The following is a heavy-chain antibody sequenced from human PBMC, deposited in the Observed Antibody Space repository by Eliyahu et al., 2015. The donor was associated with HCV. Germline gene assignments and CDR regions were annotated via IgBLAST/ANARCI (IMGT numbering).Heavy chain of an antibody. CDR1: GFTFSSYX. J-gene: IGHJ6*02. CDR2: IWYDGSNK. CDR3: ARERVELIAVAGRSIYYYYGMDV. V-gene: IGHV3-33*01. Sequence: QVQLVESGGGVVQPGRSLRLSCAASGFTFSSYXLPWVRGAPGKGVGWVAVIWYDGSNKYYADSVKGRFTISRDNSKNTLYLQMNSLRAEDTAVYYCARERVELIAVAGRSIYYYYGMDVWGQGTTVTVSS. D-gene: IGHD6-19*01.